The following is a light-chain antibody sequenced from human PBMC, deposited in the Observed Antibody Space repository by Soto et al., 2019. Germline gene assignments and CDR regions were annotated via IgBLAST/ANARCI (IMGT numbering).Light chain of an antibody. CDR2: QVS. CDR3: SSYTSTSTVI. V-gene: IGLV2-14*01. J-gene: IGLJ2*01. CDR1: NSDIRSYDY. Sequence: QSVLSQPASVSGSPGQSITISCTGTNSDIRSYDYVSWYQHHPGKAPTLIIYQVSNRPSGISNRFSASKSGNTASLTISGLQAEDEADYYCSSYTSTSTVIFGGGTKLTVL.